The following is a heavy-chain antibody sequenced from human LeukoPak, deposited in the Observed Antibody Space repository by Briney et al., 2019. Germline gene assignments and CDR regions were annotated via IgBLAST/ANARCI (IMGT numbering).Heavy chain of an antibody. Sequence: EESLKISCKGFGYSFTSYWIGWVRQMPGKGLEWMGIIYPGDSDTRYSPSFQGQVTISADKSISAAYLQWSSLKASDTAMYYCASLVNGGYRYFDYWGQGTLVTVSS. CDR2: IYPGDSDT. D-gene: IGHD5-12*01. CDR1: GYSFTSYW. V-gene: IGHV5-51*01. J-gene: IGHJ4*02. CDR3: ASLVNGGYRYFDY.